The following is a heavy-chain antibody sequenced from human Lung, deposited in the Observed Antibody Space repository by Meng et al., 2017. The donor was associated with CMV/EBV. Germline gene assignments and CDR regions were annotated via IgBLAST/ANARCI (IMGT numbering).Heavy chain of an antibody. D-gene: IGHD6-19*01. CDR2: INPNSGGT. CDR3: ARGLAVAGTSHFDY. V-gene: IGHV1-2*02. CDR1: GYTFTGYY. J-gene: IGHJ4*02. Sequence: ASXXVSXKASGYTFTGYYMHWVRQAPGQGLEWMGWINPNSGGTNYAQKFQGRVSMTRDTSISTAYMELSRLSSDDTAVYYCARGLAVAGTSHFDYWGQGTXVTVSS.